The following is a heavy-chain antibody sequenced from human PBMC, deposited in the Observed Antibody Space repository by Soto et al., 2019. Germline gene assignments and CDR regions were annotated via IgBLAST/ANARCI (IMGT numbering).Heavy chain of an antibody. Sequence: VQLVESGGGLVQPGGSLRLSCAASEFTFRDYWMTWVRRAPEKGLEWVATIKPDGSEKFYVDSVKGRFTISRDNAKDSLYLQMNSLRAEDTAVYHCARGGVLGGRMSACGQGTLVFVSS. D-gene: IGHD2-8*02. CDR3: ARGGVLGGRMSA. CDR1: EFTFRDYW. J-gene: IGHJ5*02. CDR2: IKPDGSEK. V-gene: IGHV3-7*03.